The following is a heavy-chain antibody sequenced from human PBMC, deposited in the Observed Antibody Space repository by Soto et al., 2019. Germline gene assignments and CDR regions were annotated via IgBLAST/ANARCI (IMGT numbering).Heavy chain of an antibody. D-gene: IGHD3-16*02. J-gene: IGHJ4*02. CDR1: GFTFSSYW. V-gene: IGHV3-74*01. CDR3: VRYSRSVGGSYRPDY. CDR2: INSDGSIT. Sequence: EVQLVESGGGLVQPGGSLRLSCAASGFTFSSYWMHWVRQVPEKGLVWVSRINSDGSITNYADAVKGRFTISRDNVKNALYLPMNSLRAEDTAVYYCVRYSRSVGGSYRPDYWGQGTLVTVSS.